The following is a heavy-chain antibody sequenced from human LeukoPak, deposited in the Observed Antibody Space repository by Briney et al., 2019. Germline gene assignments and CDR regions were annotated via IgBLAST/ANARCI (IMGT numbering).Heavy chain of an antibody. CDR1: GYTFTSYG. V-gene: IGHV1-8*03. CDR3: AIHYDYVWGSYSSAFDY. CDR2: MNPNSGNT. D-gene: IGHD3-16*01. J-gene: IGHJ4*02. Sequence: ASVKVSFKGSGYTFTSYGINWVRQATGQGLEWMGWMNPNSGNTGYAQKFQGRVTITRNTDISTAYMELSSLRSEDTAVYYCAIHYDYVWGSYSSAFDYWGQGTLVTVSS.